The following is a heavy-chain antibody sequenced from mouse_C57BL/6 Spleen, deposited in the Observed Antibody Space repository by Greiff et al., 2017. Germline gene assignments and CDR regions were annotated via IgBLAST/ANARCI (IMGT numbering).Heavy chain of an antibody. V-gene: IGHV5-17*01. CDR3: ARTTVVAHYYAMDY. CDR2: ISSGSSTI. CDR1: GFTFSDYG. Sequence: VQLKESGGGLVKPGGSLKLSCAASGFTFSDYGMHWVRQAPEKGLEWVAYISSGSSTIYYADTVKGRFTISRDNAKNTLFLQMTSLRSEDTAMYYCARTTVVAHYYAMDYWGQGTSVTVSS. J-gene: IGHJ4*01. D-gene: IGHD1-1*01.